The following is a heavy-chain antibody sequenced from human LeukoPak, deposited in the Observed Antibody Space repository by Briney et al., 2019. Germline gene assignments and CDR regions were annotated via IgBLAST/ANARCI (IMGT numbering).Heavy chain of an antibody. CDR1: GGSISSSSYY. CDR2: IYYSGST. V-gene: IGHV4-39*07. Sequence: SETLSLTCTVSGGSISSSSYYWGWIRQPPGKGLEWIGSIYYSGSTYYNPSLKSRVTISVDTSKNQFSLKLNSVTAADTAVYYCARVPNYGDDVWFDPWGQGTLVTVSS. D-gene: IGHD4-17*01. J-gene: IGHJ5*02. CDR3: ARVPNYGDDVWFDP.